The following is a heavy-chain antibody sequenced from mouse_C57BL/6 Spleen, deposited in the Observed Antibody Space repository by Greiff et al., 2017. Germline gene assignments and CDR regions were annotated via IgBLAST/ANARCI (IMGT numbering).Heavy chain of an antibody. Sequence: VKLQQPGAELVMPGASVKLSCKASGYTFTSYWMHWVKQRPGQGLEWIGEIDPSDSYTNYNQKFKGKSTLTVDKSSSTAYMQLSSLTSEDSAVYYCARGYYGSSHFAWFAYWGQGTLVTVSA. CDR1: GYTFTSYW. D-gene: IGHD1-1*01. V-gene: IGHV1-69*01. J-gene: IGHJ3*01. CDR2: IDPSDSYT. CDR3: ARGYYGSSHFAWFAY.